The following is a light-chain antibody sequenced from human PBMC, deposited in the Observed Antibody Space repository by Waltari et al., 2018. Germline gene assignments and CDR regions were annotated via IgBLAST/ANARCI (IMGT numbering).Light chain of an antibody. J-gene: IGLJ3*02. CDR3: SSYARYTSVV. Sequence: SALTQPAPVSGSPGPSITISCTGTISAVGNYNLVSWYQHHPSKAPHLILYEVSERPAGVSNRFSAYKSGNTASLTISGLQADDEDDYYHSSYARYTSVVFGGGTRLTVL. CDR2: EVS. V-gene: IGLV2-23*02. CDR1: ISAVGNYNL.